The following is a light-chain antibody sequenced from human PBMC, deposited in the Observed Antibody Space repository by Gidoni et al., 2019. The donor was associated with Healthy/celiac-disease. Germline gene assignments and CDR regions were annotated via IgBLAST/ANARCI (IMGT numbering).Light chain of an antibody. V-gene: IGKV3-20*01. CDR2: GAS. J-gene: IGKJ1*01. CDR3: QQYGSSGA. CDR1: QSVSSSY. Sequence: EIVLPQSPGTLSLSPGERATLSCRASQSVSSSYLAWYQQKPGQAPRLLIYGASSRATGIPDRFSGSGSGTDFTLTISRLEPEDFAVYYCQQYGSSGAFXQXTKVEIK.